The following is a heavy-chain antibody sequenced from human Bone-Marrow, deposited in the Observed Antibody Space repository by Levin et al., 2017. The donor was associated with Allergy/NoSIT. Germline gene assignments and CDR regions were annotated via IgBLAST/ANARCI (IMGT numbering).Heavy chain of an antibody. CDR3: AKGGDSSSWYYIDY. D-gene: IGHD6-13*01. CDR1: GFIFSTYG. CDR2: ISYDGSNK. V-gene: IGHV3-30*18. J-gene: IGHJ4*02. Sequence: PGGSLRLSCAASGFIFSTYGMHWVRQAPGKGLEWVAVISYDGSNKYYADSVKGRFTISRDNSKNTLYLQMNSLRAEDTAVYYCAKGGDSSSWYYIDYWGQGTLVTVFS.